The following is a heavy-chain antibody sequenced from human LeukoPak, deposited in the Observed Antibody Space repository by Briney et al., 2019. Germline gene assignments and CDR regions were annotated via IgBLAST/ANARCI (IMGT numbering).Heavy chain of an antibody. Sequence: SETLSLTCAVYGGSFSGYYWSWIRQPPGKGLEWIGEINHSGSTNYNPSPKSRVTIPVDTSKNQFSLKLSSVTAADTAVYYCARGRGRYCSSTSCRNWFDPWGQGTLDTVSS. J-gene: IGHJ5*02. CDR3: ARGRGRYCSSTSCRNWFDP. V-gene: IGHV4-34*01. D-gene: IGHD2-2*01. CDR2: INHSGST. CDR1: GGSFSGYY.